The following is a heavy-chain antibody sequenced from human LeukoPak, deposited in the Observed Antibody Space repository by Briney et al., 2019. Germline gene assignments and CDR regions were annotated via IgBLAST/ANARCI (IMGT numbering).Heavy chain of an antibody. J-gene: IGHJ5*02. CDR3: ARVLGRNWHHARFDP. Sequence: SETLSLTCAVYGGSFSGYYWSCIRQPPGKGLEWIGEINHSGSTNYNPSLKSRVTISVDTSKNQFSLKLSSVTAADTAVYYCARVLGRNWHHARFDPWGQGTLVTVSS. CDR2: INHSGST. CDR1: GGSFSGYY. D-gene: IGHD4/OR15-4a*01. V-gene: IGHV4-34*01.